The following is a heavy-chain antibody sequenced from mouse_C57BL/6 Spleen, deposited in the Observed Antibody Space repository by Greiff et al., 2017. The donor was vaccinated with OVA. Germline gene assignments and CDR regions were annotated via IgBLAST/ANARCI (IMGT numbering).Heavy chain of an antibody. V-gene: IGHV1-15*01. CDR2: IDPETGGT. CDR1: GYTFTDYE. D-gene: IGHD1-1*01. CDR3: TRGTTVVAKGYFDY. Sequence: QVQLQQSGAELVRPGASVTLSCKASGYTFTDYEMHWVKQTPVHGLEWIGAIDPETGGTAYNQKFKGKAILTADKSSSTAYMELRSLTSEDSAVYYCTRGTTVVAKGYFDYWGQGTTLTVSS. J-gene: IGHJ2*01.